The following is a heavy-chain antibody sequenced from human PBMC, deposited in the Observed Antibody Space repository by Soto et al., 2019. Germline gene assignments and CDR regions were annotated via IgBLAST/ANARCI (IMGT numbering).Heavy chain of an antibody. CDR1: GGSISSSNW. CDR2: IYHSGST. D-gene: IGHD3-10*01. V-gene: IGHV4-4*02. CDR3: ARAGYYYGSGRRGMDV. Sequence: PSETLSLTCAVSGGSISSSNWWSWVRQPPGKGLEWIGEIYHSGSTNYNPSLKSRVTISVDKSKNQFSLKLSSVTAADTAVYYCARAGYYYGSGRRGMDVWGQGTTVTVSS. J-gene: IGHJ6*02.